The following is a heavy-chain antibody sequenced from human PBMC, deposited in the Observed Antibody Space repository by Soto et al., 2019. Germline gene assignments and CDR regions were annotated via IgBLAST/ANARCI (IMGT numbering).Heavy chain of an antibody. CDR3: ARSWYYYGSGGLDY. D-gene: IGHD3-10*01. Sequence: EVQLVQSGAEVKEPGESLRISCKGSGYSFTSYWISWVRQMPGKGLEWMGRIDPSDSYTKYWPSFQGHVTISADKSTSTAYLQWSSLKASDSAMYYCARSWYYYGSGGLDYWGQGTLVTVSS. CDR2: IDPSDSYT. CDR1: GYSFTSYW. V-gene: IGHV5-10-1*03. J-gene: IGHJ4*02.